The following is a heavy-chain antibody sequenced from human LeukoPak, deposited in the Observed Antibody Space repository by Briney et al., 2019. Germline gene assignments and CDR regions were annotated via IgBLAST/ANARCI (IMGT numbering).Heavy chain of an antibody. Sequence: ASVKVSCKASGYTFTSYGISWVRQAPGQGLEWMGWISAYNGNTNYAQKLQGRVTMTTDTSTSTAYMELRSLRSDDAAVYYCARDIAAAGFYDYWGQGTLVTVSS. D-gene: IGHD6-13*01. CDR1: GYTFTSYG. V-gene: IGHV1-18*01. CDR3: ARDIAAAGFYDY. CDR2: ISAYNGNT. J-gene: IGHJ4*02.